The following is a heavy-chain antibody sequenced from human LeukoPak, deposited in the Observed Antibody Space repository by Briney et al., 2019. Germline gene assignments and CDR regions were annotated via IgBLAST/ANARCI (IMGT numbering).Heavy chain of an antibody. V-gene: IGHV4-34*01. CDR1: GGSFSGYY. J-gene: IGHJ4*02. CDR2: INHSGST. D-gene: IGHD3-22*01. Sequence: SETLSLTCAVYGGSFSGYYWSWIRQPPGRGLEWIGEINHSGSTNYNPSLKSRVTISVDTSKNQFSLKLSSVTAADTAVYYCARGRYYYDSSGYYYDYWGQGTLVTVSS. CDR3: ARGRYYYDSSGYYYDY.